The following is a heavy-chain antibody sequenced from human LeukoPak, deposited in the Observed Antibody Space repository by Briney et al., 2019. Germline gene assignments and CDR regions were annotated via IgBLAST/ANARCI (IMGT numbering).Heavy chain of an antibody. Sequence: ASVXVSCKASGYTFTGYYMHWVRQAPGQGLEWMGRINPNSGGTNYAQKFQGRVTMTRDTSISTAYMELSRLRSDDTAVYYCARAPPYYYGSGTDYWGQGTLVTVSS. J-gene: IGHJ4*02. CDR2: INPNSGGT. D-gene: IGHD3-10*01. CDR1: GYTFTGYY. V-gene: IGHV1-2*06. CDR3: ARAPPYYYGSGTDY.